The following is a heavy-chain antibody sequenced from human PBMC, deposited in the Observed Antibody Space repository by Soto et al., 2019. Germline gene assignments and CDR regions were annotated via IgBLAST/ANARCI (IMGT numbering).Heavy chain of an antibody. J-gene: IGHJ6*02. CDR2: INAGNGNT. D-gene: IGHD3-10*01. V-gene: IGHV1-3*01. Sequence: ASVKVSCKASGYTITSYAMHWVRQAPGQRLEGMGWINAGNGNTKYSQKFQGRVTITRDTSASTAYMELSSLRSDDTAVYYCARGVLLWFGEPTRNYYYYGMDVWCQGTTVTVS. CDR1: GYTITSYA. CDR3: ARGVLLWFGEPTRNYYYYGMDV.